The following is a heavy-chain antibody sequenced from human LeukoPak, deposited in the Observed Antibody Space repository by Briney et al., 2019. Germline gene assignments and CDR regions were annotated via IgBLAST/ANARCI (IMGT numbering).Heavy chain of an antibody. J-gene: IGHJ4*02. V-gene: IGHV3-15*01. CDR2: IKDNSEGGTT. D-gene: IGHD3-22*01. CDR1: GFTVSNAW. CDR3: TTGTWLSQDY. Sequence: GGSLRLSCAASGFTVSNAWMSWVRHIPGKGLEWVGRIKDNSEGGTTDYAAPVKDRFTISRNDSINTLFLQMNSLKSEDTAVYYCTTGTWLSQDYWGQGTLVIVSS.